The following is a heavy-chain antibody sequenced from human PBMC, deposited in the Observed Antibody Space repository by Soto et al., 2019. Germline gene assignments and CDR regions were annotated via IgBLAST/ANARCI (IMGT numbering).Heavy chain of an antibody. D-gene: IGHD5-12*01. Sequence: ASVKVSCKASGYTFTTYAVHWVRQAPGQGLEWMGWMNPNSGNTGYAQKFQGRVTMTRNTSISTAYMELSSLRSEDTAVYYCARDIGGWTDYWGQGTLVTVSS. J-gene: IGHJ4*02. CDR1: GYTFTTYA. CDR2: MNPNSGNT. CDR3: ARDIGGWTDY. V-gene: IGHV1-8*02.